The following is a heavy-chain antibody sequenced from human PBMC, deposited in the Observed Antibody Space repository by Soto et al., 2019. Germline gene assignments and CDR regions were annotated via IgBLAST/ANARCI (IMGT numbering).Heavy chain of an antibody. D-gene: IGHD3-3*01. Sequence: ASVKVSCKASGYTFTSYAMHWVRQAPGQRLEWTGWINAGNGNTKYSQKFQGRVTITRGTSASTADMELSSLSSDDTAVYYCARALNYDFWSGYHYYFDYWGQGTLVTVSS. CDR1: GYTFTSYA. V-gene: IGHV1-3*01. J-gene: IGHJ4*02. CDR3: ARALNYDFWSGYHYYFDY. CDR2: INAGNGNT.